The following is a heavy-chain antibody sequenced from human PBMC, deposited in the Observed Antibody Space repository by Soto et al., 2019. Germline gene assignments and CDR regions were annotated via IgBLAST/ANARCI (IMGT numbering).Heavy chain of an antibody. V-gene: IGHV4-59*01. CDR2: IYYSGST. CDR3: VSEEPGGFRFDY. CDR1: GGSISSYY. D-gene: IGHD2-15*01. Sequence: QVQLQESGPGLVKPSETLSLTCSVSGGSISSYYWSWVRQPPGKGLQWIGYIYYSGSTYYNPSLKGRATISADTSKNQFSLRLTSVTAADTAVYYCVSEEPGGFRFDYWGQGILVTVSS. J-gene: IGHJ4*02.